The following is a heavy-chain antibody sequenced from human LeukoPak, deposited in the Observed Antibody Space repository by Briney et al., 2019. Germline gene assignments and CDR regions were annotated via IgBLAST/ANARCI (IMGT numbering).Heavy chain of an antibody. CDR1: GGSTSSYY. J-gene: IGHJ3*02. CDR2: IYYSGST. D-gene: IGHD1-1*01. Sequence: KSSETLSLTCTVSGGSTSSYYWSWIRQPPGKGLEWIGYIYYSGSTNYNPSLKSRVTISVDTSKNQFSLKLSSVTAADTAVYYCARDTNWNDFGARAFGIWGQGTMVTVSS. V-gene: IGHV4-59*01. CDR3: ARDTNWNDFGARAFGI.